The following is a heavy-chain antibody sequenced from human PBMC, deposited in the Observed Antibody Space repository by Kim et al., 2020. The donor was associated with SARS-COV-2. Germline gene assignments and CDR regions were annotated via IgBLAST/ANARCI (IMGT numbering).Heavy chain of an antibody. V-gene: IGHV3-49*02. Sequence: SVKGRFSIAREDAKSIAYLQMNSLKTEDTAVYYCTRCYCSGGNYFRWFDPWGQGTLVTVSS. CDR3: TRCYCSGGNYFRWFDP. J-gene: IGHJ5*02. D-gene: IGHD2-15*01.